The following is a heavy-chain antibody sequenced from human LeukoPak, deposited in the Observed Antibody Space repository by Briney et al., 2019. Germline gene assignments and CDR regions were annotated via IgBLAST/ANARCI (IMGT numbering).Heavy chain of an antibody. CDR2: IKRDGSEK. J-gene: IGHJ3*02. V-gene: IGHV3-7*01. Sequence: GESLRLSCAASGFTLRTYWMSWVRQAPGKGLEWVASIKRDGSEKYYVDSVKGRFTISRDNAKNSLYLQMNSLRAEDTAVYHCVREASGGTKGVSGTFDIWGQGTLVTVSS. CDR1: GFTLRTYW. CDR3: VREASGGTKGVSGTFDI. D-gene: IGHD6-13*01.